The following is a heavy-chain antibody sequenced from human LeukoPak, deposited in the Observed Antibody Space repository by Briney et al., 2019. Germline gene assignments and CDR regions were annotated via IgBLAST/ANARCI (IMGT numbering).Heavy chain of an antibody. CDR2: IDPSDSYT. CDR1: GYSFTRYW. V-gene: IGHV5-10-1*01. J-gene: IGHJ5*02. Sequence: AECLKSSCKGSGYSFTRYWMSWVRQMTGKGMEWMGRIDPSDSYTNYSPSFQGHVTISADKSISTAYLQWSSLKASDTAMYYCARQVTMVRGVIGFDPWGQGTLVTVSS. D-gene: IGHD3-10*01. CDR3: ARQVTMVRGVIGFDP.